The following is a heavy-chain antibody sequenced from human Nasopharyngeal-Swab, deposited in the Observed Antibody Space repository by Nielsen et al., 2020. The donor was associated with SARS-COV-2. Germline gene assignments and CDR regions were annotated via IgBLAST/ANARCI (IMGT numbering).Heavy chain of an antibody. D-gene: IGHD5-18*01. J-gene: IGHJ6*02. CDR3: ARELWIQDYYYYYGMDV. Sequence: GEFLKTSCAASGFTFSSYSMNWVRQAPGKGLEWVSSISSSSSYIYYADSVKGRFTISRDNAKNTLYLQMNSLRAEDTAVYYCARELWIQDYYYYYGMDVWGQGTTVTVSS. CDR2: ISSSSSYI. CDR1: GFTFSSYS. V-gene: IGHV3-21*01.